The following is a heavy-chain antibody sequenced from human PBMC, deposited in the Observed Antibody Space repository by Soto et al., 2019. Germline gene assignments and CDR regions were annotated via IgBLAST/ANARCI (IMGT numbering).Heavy chain of an antibody. CDR2: ISSGGGTV. CDR3: ARKASDDLDY. Sequence: EVQLVESGGGFVQPGGSLRLSCAASGFTFSFYDVNWVRQAPGKGLEWVSYISSGGGTVYYADPVKGRFTISRDNAKNSLYLQMNSLRAEDTAVYYCARKASDDLDYWGQGTLVTVSS. D-gene: IGHD1-1*01. V-gene: IGHV3-48*03. J-gene: IGHJ4*02. CDR1: GFTFSFYD.